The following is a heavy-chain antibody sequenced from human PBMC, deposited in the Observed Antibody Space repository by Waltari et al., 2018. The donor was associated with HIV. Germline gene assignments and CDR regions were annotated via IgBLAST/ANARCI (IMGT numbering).Heavy chain of an antibody. V-gene: IGHV1-69*01. CDR1: GGTLRSYA. J-gene: IGHJ6*02. CDR3: ARDHRGNKLLYGMDV. Sequence: QVQLVQSGAEVKQPGSSVRVSCQVPGGTLRSYAINWVRQAPRQGLEWMGGIIPAFGTANYAERFQGRVTITADEYTSTAYMDLSSLRSEDTAVYFCARDHRGNKLLYGMDVWGQGTTVTV. CDR2: IIPAFGTA.